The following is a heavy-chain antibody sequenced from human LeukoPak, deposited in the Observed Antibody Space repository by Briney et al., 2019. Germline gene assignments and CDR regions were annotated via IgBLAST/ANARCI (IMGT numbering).Heavy chain of an antibody. D-gene: IGHD1-14*01. Sequence: GGSLRLSCGASGFTFTTYTMSWVRQAPGKGLEWVSSITSSGDHIYADSMEGRFTISRDNAKNLLYLQMNSLRAEDTALYYCAKPSGSAFDYWGQGTLVTVSS. CDR3: AKPSGSAFDY. V-gene: IGHV3-21*01. CDR1: GFTFTTYT. J-gene: IGHJ4*02. CDR2: ITSSGDHI.